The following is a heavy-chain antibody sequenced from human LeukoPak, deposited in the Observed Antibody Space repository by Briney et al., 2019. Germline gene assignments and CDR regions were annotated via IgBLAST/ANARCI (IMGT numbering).Heavy chain of an antibody. CDR2: IYSGGST. CDR1: GFTVSSNY. V-gene: IGHV3-53*01. Sequence: PGGSLRLSCAASGFTVSSNYMSWVRQAPGKGLEWVSVIYSGGSTYYADSVKGRFTISRDNSKNTLYLQMNSLRAEDTAVYYCARGGCVLSSTSCPLRYWGQGTLVIVSS. CDR3: ARGGCVLSSTSCPLRY. J-gene: IGHJ4*02. D-gene: IGHD2-2*01.